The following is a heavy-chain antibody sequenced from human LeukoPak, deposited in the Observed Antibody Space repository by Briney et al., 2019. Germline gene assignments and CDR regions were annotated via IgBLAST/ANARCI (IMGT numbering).Heavy chain of an antibody. CDR2: ISGSGGST. D-gene: IGHD4-17*01. Sequence: PGGSLRLSCAASGFTFSSYAMSWVRQAPGKGLEWVSAISGSGGSTYYADSVKGRFTISRDNSKNTLYLQMNSLRAGDTAVYYCAKDYYGDYFGYFDYWGQGTLVTVSS. V-gene: IGHV3-23*01. CDR1: GFTFSSYA. J-gene: IGHJ4*02. CDR3: AKDYYGDYFGYFDY.